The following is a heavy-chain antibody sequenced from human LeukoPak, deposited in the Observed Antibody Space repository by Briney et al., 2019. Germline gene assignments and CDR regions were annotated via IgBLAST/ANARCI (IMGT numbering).Heavy chain of an antibody. CDR3: ARHGGWYPYFDN. CDR1: GGSFSGYY. V-gene: IGHV4-34*01. J-gene: IGHJ4*02. Sequence: SETLSLTCAVYGGSFSGYYWSWIRQPPGKGLEWIGEINHSGSTNYNPSLKSRVTISVDTSKNQFSLKLSSVTAADTAVYYCARHGGWYPYFDNWGQGVLATVSS. CDR2: INHSGST. D-gene: IGHD2-15*01.